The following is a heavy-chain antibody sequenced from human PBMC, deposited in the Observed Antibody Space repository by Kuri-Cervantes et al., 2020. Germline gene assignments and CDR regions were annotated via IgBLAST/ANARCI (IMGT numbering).Heavy chain of an antibody. CDR2: IYYSGST. CDR1: GGSISSYY. Sequence: SETLSLTCTVSGGSISSYYWSWIRQPPGKGLEWIGYIYYSGSTNYSPSLKSRVTISVDTSKNQFSLKLSSVTAADTAVYYCARDFFLVNSSGPRWGQGTLVTVSS. CDR3: ARDFFLVNSSGPR. J-gene: IGHJ4*02. V-gene: IGHV4-59*12. D-gene: IGHD3-22*01.